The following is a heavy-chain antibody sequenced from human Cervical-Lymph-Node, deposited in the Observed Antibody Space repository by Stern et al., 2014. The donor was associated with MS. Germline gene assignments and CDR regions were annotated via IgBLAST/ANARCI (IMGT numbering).Heavy chain of an antibody. Sequence: MQLVESGAEVKKPGASVKVSCKASGYTFTSYYMHWVRQAPGQGLEWMGIINPSGGSTSYAQKFQGRVTMTRDTSTSTVYMELSSLRSEDTAVYYCARDDPSDYYRVRWFDPWGQGTLVTVSS. J-gene: IGHJ5*02. D-gene: IGHD1-26*01. CDR1: GYTFTSYY. CDR2: INPSGGST. CDR3: ARDDPSDYYRVRWFDP. V-gene: IGHV1-46*01.